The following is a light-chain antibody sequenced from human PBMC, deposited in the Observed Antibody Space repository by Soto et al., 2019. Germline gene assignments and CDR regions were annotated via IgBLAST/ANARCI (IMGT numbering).Light chain of an antibody. CDR2: GAS. Sequence: EIVMTQSPATLSVSPGEXAXLXXRASQSVNSKLAWYQQKPGRAPRLLIYGASTRATGIPARFSGSGSGTDFTLTVGRLEPEDFALYYCQQYGSSPRTFGQGTKVDIK. J-gene: IGKJ1*01. CDR1: QSVNSK. V-gene: IGKV3-15*01. CDR3: QQYGSSPRT.